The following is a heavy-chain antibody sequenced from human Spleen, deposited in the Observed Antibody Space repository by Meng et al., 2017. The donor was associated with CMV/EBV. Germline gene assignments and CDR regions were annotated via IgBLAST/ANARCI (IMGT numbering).Heavy chain of an antibody. V-gene: IGHV5-51*01. CDR1: GYSFSHYW. Sequence: SGYSFSHYWIGWVRQMPGKGLEWMGIIYPGDSDTRYSPSFQGQVTISADKSISTAYLQWSSLKASDTAMYYCARHVAVSGTISYFDYWGQGTLVTVSS. CDR2: IYPGDSDT. J-gene: IGHJ4*02. D-gene: IGHD6-19*01. CDR3: ARHVAVSGTISYFDY.